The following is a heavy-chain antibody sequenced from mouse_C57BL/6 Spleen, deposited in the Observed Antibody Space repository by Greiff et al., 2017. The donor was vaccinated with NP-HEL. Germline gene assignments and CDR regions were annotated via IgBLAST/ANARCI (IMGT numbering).Heavy chain of an antibody. Sequence: VKLQQSGPGLVQPSQSLSITCTVSGFSLTSYGVHWVRQSPGKGLEWLGVIWSGGSTDYNAAFISRLSISKDNSKSQVFFKMNSLQADDTAIYYCARSGPGLRFAMDYWGQGTSVTVSS. J-gene: IGHJ4*01. CDR2: IWSGGST. V-gene: IGHV2-2*01. CDR1: GFSLTSYG. CDR3: ARSGPGLRFAMDY. D-gene: IGHD1-1*01.